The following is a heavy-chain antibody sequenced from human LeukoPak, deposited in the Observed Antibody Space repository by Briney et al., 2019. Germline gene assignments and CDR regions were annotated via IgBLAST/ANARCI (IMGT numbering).Heavy chain of an antibody. J-gene: IGHJ2*01. D-gene: IGHD5-24*01. CDR3: ARRVEMATIRDWGTYWYFDL. V-gene: IGHV4-59*10. Sequence: SETLSLTCAVYGGSFSGYYWSWIRQPAGKGLEWIGRFHTRGSTNYNPSLKSRVIISVDTSKNQFSLKLNSVTAADTAVYYCARRVEMATIRDWGTYWYFDLWGRGTLVTVSS. CDR2: FHTRGST. CDR1: GGSFSGYY.